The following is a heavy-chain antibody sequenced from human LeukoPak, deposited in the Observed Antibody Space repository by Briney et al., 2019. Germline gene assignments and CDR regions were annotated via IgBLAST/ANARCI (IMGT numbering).Heavy chain of an antibody. J-gene: IGHJ4*02. V-gene: IGHV3-48*03. CDR3: ARDSSGYYGKIDY. Sequence: PGGSLRLSCTASGFTFSSYEMNWVRQAPGKGLEWVSYISSSGSSIYYADSVKGRFTTSRDNAKNSVILQMNSLRDEDTGIYYCARDSSGYYGKIDYWGQGTLVTVSS. D-gene: IGHD3-22*01. CDR2: ISSSGSSI. CDR1: GFTFSSYE.